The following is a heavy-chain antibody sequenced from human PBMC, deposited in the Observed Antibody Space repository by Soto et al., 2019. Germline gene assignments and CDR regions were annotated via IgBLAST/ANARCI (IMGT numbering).Heavy chain of an antibody. CDR1: GFTVSSNY. CDR2: IYSGGST. CDR3: ARAQAGPTFDC. Sequence: EVQLVESGGGLIQPGGSLRLSCAASGFTVSSNYMSWVRQAPGKGLEWVSVIYSGGSTYYADSVKGRFTISRDNSKNTRYRQMNSLSAEEAAVYYCARAQAGPTFDCWGQGTLVTVSS. V-gene: IGHV3-53*01. D-gene: IGHD1-1*01. J-gene: IGHJ4*02.